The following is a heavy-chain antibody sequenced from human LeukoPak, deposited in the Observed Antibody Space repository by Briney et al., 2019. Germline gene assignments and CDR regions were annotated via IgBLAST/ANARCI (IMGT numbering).Heavy chain of an antibody. CDR3: AKDNYYDSKGFFDY. J-gene: IGHJ4*02. V-gene: IGHV3-7*03. CDR1: GLTFSASW. CDR2: IKGDESEI. D-gene: IGHD3-22*01. Sequence: GGSLRLSCVASGLTFSASWMTWVRQAPGKGLEWVANIKGDESEIYQLGSVRGRFTISGDNDKNSLYLQMNSLGAEDTAFYYCAKDNYYDSKGFFDYWGQGTLVTVPS.